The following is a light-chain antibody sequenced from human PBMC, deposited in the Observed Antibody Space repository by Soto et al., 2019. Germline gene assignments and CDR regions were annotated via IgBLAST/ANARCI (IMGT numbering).Light chain of an antibody. CDR3: QQHSSWPRT. CDR1: QSVSRY. CDR2: DAS. Sequence: IVLTQSPATLSLSPGERAALSCRASQSVSRYLAWYQQKPGQAPRLLIYDASNTATGIPARFSGSGSGTDFTLIISSLEPEDFAVYYCQQHSSWPRTFGQGTKVEIK. J-gene: IGKJ1*01. V-gene: IGKV3-11*01.